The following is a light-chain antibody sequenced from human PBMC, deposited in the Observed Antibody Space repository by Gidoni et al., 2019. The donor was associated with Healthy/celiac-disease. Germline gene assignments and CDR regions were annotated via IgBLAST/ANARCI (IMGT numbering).Light chain of an antibody. J-gene: IGKJ5*01. CDR2: DAS. CDR3: QQYDNLPPIT. V-gene: IGKV1-33*01. CDR1: QDISNY. Sequence: DIQMTQSPSSLSASVGDRVTITCQASQDISNYLNWYQQKPGKAPKLLIYDASNLETGVPSRFSGSGSGTDFTFTISSLQPEDIATYYCQQYDNLPPITSGQXTRLEIK.